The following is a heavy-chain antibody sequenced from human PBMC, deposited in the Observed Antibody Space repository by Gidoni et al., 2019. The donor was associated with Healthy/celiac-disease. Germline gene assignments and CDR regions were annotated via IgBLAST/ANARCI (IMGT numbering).Heavy chain of an antibody. V-gene: IGHV4-34*01. CDR3: ARARWQQLAFRS. J-gene: IGHJ5*02. CDR1: GGSFSGSY. CDR2: INHSGST. D-gene: IGHD6-13*01. Sequence: QVQLPQWGAGLFKPSEPLSLTCAVYGGSFSGSYWSWSRQPPGKGREWIGEINHSGSTNYHPSIKSRVTISVDTSKNQFSLKLSSVTAADTAVYYCARARWQQLAFRSWGQGTLVTVSS.